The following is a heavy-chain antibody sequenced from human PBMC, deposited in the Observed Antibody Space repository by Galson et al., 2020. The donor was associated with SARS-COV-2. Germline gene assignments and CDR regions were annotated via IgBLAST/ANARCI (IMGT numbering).Heavy chain of an antibody. Sequence: GGSLRLSCAASGFTFSDYYMSWIRQAPGKGLEWVSYISSSGSTIYYADSVKGRFTISRDNAKNSLYLQMNSLRADDTAVYYCGRDPRITMPSPNDAFDIWGQGTMVTVSS. CDR2: ISSSGSTI. CDR3: GRDPRITMPSPNDAFDI. V-gene: IGHV3-11*01. D-gene: IGHD3-10*01. J-gene: IGHJ3*02. CDR1: GFTFSDYY.